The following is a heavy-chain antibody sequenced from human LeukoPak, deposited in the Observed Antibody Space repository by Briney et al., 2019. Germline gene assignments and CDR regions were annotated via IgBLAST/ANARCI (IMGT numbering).Heavy chain of an antibody. Sequence: ASVKVSCKASGYTFSDYVIHWVRQAPGQGLECMGWINPKSGGTNYVQKFQGGVTMTRDTSINTVYMELSSLNSDDTAMYYCARDVIMGDDQGWFAPWGQGTLVTVCS. CDR2: INPKSGGT. V-gene: IGHV1-2*02. J-gene: IGHJ5*02. CDR3: ARDVIMGDDQGWFAP. D-gene: IGHD3-16*01. CDR1: GYTFSDYV.